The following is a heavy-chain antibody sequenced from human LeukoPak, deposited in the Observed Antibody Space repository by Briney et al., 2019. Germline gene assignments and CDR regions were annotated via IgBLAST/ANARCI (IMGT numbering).Heavy chain of an antibody. Sequence: SETLSLACAVYGGSFSGYYWSWIRQPPGKGLEWIGEINHSGGTNYNPSLKSRVTISVDTSKNQFSLKLNSVTAADTAVYYCARFGIFGVVIPFDYWGQGTLVTVSS. V-gene: IGHV4-34*01. CDR3: ARFGIFGVVIPFDY. D-gene: IGHD3-3*01. J-gene: IGHJ4*02. CDR1: GGSFSGYY. CDR2: INHSGGT.